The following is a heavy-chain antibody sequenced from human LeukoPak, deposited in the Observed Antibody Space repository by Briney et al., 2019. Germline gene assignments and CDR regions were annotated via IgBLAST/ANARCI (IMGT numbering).Heavy chain of an antibody. J-gene: IGHJ6*03. D-gene: IGHD6-13*01. V-gene: IGHV3-9*03. CDR2: ISWNSGSI. Sequence: PGGSLRLSCAASGFTFDDYAMHWVRQAPGKGLEWVSGISWNSGSIGYADSVKGRFTISRDNAKNSLYLQMNSLRAEDMALYYCAKETPAAGTAMDVWGKGTTVTVSS. CDR3: AKETPAAGTAMDV. CDR1: GFTFDDYA.